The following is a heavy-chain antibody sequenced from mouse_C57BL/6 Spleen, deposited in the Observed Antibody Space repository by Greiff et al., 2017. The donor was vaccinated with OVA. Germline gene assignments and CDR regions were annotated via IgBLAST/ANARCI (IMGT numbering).Heavy chain of an antibody. CDR1: GYTFTSYW. D-gene: IGHD2-5*01. CDR3: LRRGYYSNSYYFDY. Sequence: QVQLKQPGAELVRPGSSVKLSCKASGYTFTSYWMDWVKQRPGQGLEWIGNIYPSDSETHYNQKFKDKATLTVDKSSSTAYMQLSSLTSEDSAVYYCLRRGYYSNSYYFDYWGQGTTLTVSS. J-gene: IGHJ2*01. V-gene: IGHV1-61*01. CDR2: IYPSDSET.